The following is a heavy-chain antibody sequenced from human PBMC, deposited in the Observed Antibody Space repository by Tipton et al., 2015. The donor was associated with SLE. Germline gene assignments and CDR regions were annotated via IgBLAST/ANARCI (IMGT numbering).Heavy chain of an antibody. CDR1: GFTFNTW. CDR3: ARERVLGLKSLFDF. CDR2: IKGNGNEK. V-gene: IGHV3-7*01. J-gene: IGHJ4*02. Sequence: SLRLSCVGSGFTFNTWMSWVRQAPRKGLEWVANIKGNGNEKYYVDSVKGRFTISRDNANNSLFLQMNSLRAEDTAIYYCARERVLGLKSLFDFWGQGSLVTVSS. D-gene: IGHD3-10*01.